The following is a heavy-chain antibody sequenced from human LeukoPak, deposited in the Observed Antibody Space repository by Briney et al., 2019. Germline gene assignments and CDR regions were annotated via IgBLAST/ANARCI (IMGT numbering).Heavy chain of an antibody. CDR2: IYYSGRT. CDR3: VRRSPWGRLDY. Sequence: SETLSLICTVSGGSISSDTSYWGWIRQPPGKGLEWIGSIYYSGRTHYSPSLKSRVTISVDTSKNHFSLKLSSVTAADTAVYYCVRRSPWGRLDYWGQGTLVTVSS. D-gene: IGHD3-16*01. V-gene: IGHV4-39*02. J-gene: IGHJ4*02. CDR1: GGSISSDTSY.